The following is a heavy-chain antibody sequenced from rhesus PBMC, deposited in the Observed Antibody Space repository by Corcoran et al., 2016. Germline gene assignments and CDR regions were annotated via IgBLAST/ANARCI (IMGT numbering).Heavy chain of an antibody. V-gene: IGHV4S7*01. CDR3: ARALGDTWGAFDF. CDR1: GGSISGYYL. Sequence: QVQLQESGPGVVKPSETLSLTCAVSGGSISGYYLWSWIRQPPGKGLELIGYIYGGSGSTSYNPSLKSRIIISIDTSKNQFSLKLSSVTAADTVVYYYARALGDTWGAFDFWGQGLRITVSS. CDR2: IYGGSGST. J-gene: IGHJ3*01. D-gene: IGHD5-42*01.